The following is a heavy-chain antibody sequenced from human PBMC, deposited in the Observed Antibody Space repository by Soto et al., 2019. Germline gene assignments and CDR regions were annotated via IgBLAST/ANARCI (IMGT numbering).Heavy chain of an antibody. CDR3: AKVRDDHSYFFDY. J-gene: IGHJ4*02. CDR2: IYYSGST. V-gene: IGHV4-59*01. D-gene: IGHD6-6*01. Sequence: SETLSLTCTVPGGSISGYYWSWIRQPPGKGLEWIGYIYYSGSTTYNPSLKSPVTISVDTSRNQFSLKLSSVTAADTAVYYCAKVRDDHSYFFDYWGQGTLVTVSS. CDR1: GGSISGYY.